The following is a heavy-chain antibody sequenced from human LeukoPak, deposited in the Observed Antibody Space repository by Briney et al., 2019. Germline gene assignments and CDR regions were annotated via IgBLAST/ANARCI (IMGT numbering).Heavy chain of an antibody. CDR2: INAGNGNT. D-gene: IGHD3-9*01. V-gene: IGHV1-3*01. CDR3: ARKDDILTRSLDY. J-gene: IGHJ4*02. CDR1: GYTFTSYA. Sequence: ASVKVSCKASGYTFTSYAMHWVRQAPGQRLEWMGWINAGNGNTKYSQKFQGRVTITRDTSASTAYMELSSLRSEDTAVYYCARKDDILTRSLDYWGQGTLVTVSS.